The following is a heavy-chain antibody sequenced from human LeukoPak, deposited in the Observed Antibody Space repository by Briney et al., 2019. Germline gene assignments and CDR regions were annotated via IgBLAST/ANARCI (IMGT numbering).Heavy chain of an antibody. CDR3: AKRRHDNGDYYYMDV. D-gene: IGHD4-17*01. V-gene: IGHV3-23*01. J-gene: IGHJ6*03. CDR1: GFTFSSYA. Sequence: GGTLRLSCAASGFTFSSYAMSWVRQAPGKGLEWVSGITGTGDNTYYADSVKGRFTISRVNSKNTLYLQMNSLRADDTAVYYCAKRRHDNGDYYYMDVWGKGTTVTVSS. CDR2: ITGTGDNT.